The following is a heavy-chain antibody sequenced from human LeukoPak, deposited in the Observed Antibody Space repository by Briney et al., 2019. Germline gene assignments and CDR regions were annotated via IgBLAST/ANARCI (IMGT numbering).Heavy chain of an antibody. J-gene: IGHJ6*02. CDR2: INPSGGST. CDR1: GYTFTIYY. D-gene: IGHD3-10*01. V-gene: IGHV1-46*01. Sequence: ASVKVSFKASGYTFTIYYMHWVRQAPGQGLEWMGIINPSGGSTSYAQKFQGRVTMTRDTSTSTVYMELSSLRSEDTAVYYCARVFGADYYYYGMDVWGQGTTVTVSS. CDR3: ARVFGADYYYYGMDV.